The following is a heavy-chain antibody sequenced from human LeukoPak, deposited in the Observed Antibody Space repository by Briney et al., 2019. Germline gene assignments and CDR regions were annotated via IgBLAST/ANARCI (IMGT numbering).Heavy chain of an antibody. CDR2: INWNGGST. CDR1: GFTVAGAW. J-gene: IGHJ6*03. Sequence: GGSLRLSCAASGFTVAGAWMNWVRQDPGKGLEWVSGINWNGGSTGYADSVKGRFTIPRDNAKNSLYLQMNSLRAEDTALYYCARGVGAYYYYYYMDVWGKGTTVTVSS. V-gene: IGHV3-20*04. CDR3: ARGVGAYYYYYYMDV. D-gene: IGHD1-26*01.